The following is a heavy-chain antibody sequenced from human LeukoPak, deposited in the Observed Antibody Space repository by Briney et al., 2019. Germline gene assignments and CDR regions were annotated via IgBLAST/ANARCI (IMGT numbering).Heavy chain of an antibody. CDR2: ISYDGSNK. D-gene: IGHD1-1*01. Sequence: GGSLRLSCAASGFTFSSYAMHWVRQAPGKGLEWVAVISYDGSNKFYADSVKGRFTLSRDNSKNTLYLQMNSLRAEDTAVYYCARGGPLARTTDYWGQGTLVTVSS. V-gene: IGHV3-30-3*01. CDR1: GFTFSSYA. CDR3: ARGGPLARTTDY. J-gene: IGHJ4*02.